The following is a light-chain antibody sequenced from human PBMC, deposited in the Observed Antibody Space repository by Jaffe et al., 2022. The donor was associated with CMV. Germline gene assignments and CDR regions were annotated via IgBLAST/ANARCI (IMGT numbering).Light chain of an antibody. CDR1: QTVTSNY. CDR3: HQYDSSPWT. Sequence: EIVLTQSPGTLSLSPGERATLSCRASQTVTSNYLAWYQQRPGQAPRVLIYGASSRAHNIPDRFSGSGSGADFTLTISRLEPEDFAVYYCHQYDSSPWTFGQGTKVEIK. CDR2: GAS. V-gene: IGKV3-20*01. J-gene: IGKJ1*01.